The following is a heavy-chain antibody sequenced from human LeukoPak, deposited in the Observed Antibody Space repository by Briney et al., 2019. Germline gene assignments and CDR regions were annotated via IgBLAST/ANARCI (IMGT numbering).Heavy chain of an antibody. V-gene: IGHV1-69*13. CDR2: IIPIFGTA. CDR3: ASSNTAMDPFDI. CDR1: GGTFISYA. Sequence: SVKVSCKASGGTFISYAISWVRQAPGQGLEWMGGIIPIFGTANYAQKFQGRVTITADESTSTAYMELSSLRSEDTAVYYCASSNTAMDPFDIWGQGTMVTVSS. J-gene: IGHJ3*02. D-gene: IGHD5-18*01.